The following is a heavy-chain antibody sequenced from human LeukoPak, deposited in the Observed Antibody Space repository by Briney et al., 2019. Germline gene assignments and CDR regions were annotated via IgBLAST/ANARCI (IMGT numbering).Heavy chain of an antibody. CDR2: ISSSSNVI. Sequence: GESLRLSCAASGFTFNSYAFNWVRQAPGKELEWVSYISSSSNVIYYTDSVKGRFTISRDNAKNSLYLQMNSLRAEDTAVYYCAELGITMIGGVWGKGTTVTISS. CDR3: AELGITMIGGV. J-gene: IGHJ6*04. CDR1: GFTFNSYA. D-gene: IGHD3-10*02. V-gene: IGHV3-48*03.